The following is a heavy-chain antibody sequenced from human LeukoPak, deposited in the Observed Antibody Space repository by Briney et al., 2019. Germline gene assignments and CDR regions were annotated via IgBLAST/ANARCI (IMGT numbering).Heavy chain of an antibody. CDR3: ARDVAAAGSNYFDY. Sequence: AGGSLRLSCAASGFTFSGFAMTWVRQAPGKGLEWVSSIGSDYKTHYSESVKGRFTISRDNSKNTLYLQMNSLRAEDTAVYYCARDVAAAGSNYFDYWGQGTLVTVSS. D-gene: IGHD6-13*01. J-gene: IGHJ4*02. CDR2: IGSDYKT. CDR1: GFTFSGFA. V-gene: IGHV3-23*01.